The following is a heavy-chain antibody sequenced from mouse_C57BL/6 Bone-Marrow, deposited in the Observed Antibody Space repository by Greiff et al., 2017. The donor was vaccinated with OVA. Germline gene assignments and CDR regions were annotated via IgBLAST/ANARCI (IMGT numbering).Heavy chain of an antibody. CDR3: ARKEGNWDYFDY. D-gene: IGHD4-1*01. CDR1: GFSLTSYG. J-gene: IGHJ2*01. CDR2: IWSGGSK. V-gene: IGHV2-2*01. Sequence: QVQLQQSGPGLVQPSQSLSITCTVSGFSLTSYGVHWVRQSPGKGLEWLGVIWSGGSKDYNAAFISRLSISKDNSKSQVFFKMNSLQADDTAIYYCARKEGNWDYFDYWGQGTTLTVSS.